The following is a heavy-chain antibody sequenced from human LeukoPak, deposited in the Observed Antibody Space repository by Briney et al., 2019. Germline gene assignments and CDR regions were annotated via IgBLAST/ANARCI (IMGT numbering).Heavy chain of an antibody. J-gene: IGHJ4*02. V-gene: IGHV4-59*04. CDR3: ARYVVYGSGKYYFDY. CDR1: AGSISRYY. D-gene: IGHD3-10*01. CDR2: INYSGST. Sequence: SETLSLTCSVSAGSISRYYWSWIRQPPGKGLEWIASINYSGSTYYNPSLKSRVTISVDTSENQFSLKLSSVTAADTAVYYCARYVVYGSGKYYFDYWGQGTLVTVSS.